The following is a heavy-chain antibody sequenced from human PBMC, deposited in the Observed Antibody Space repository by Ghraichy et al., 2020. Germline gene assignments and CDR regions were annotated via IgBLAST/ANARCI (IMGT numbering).Heavy chain of an antibody. CDR1: GFTFSSYG. D-gene: IGHD3-10*01. CDR2: IWYDGSNE. J-gene: IGHJ4*02. Sequence: GGSLRLSCVASGFTFSSYGMHWVRQAPGKGLEWVAIIWYDGSNEYYADSVKGRFTISRDNSKNTLYLQMNSLRAEDTAVYYCARDRMIRGVIGWYYFDYWGQGTLVTVSS. CDR3: ARDRMIRGVIGWYYFDY. V-gene: IGHV3-33*01.